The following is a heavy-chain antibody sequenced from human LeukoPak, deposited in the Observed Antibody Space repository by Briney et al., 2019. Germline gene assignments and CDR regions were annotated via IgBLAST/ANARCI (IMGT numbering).Heavy chain of an antibody. CDR2: ISSRGTTT. D-gene: IGHD3-22*01. CDR1: GFTFSSYE. Sequence: QPGGSLRLSCAASGFTFSSYEVNWVRQAPGKGLEWVSYISSRGTTTYYADSVKGRFTISRDNAKNTLYLQMNSLRAEDTAVYYCATLYYDSSGRFYWYFDLWGRGTLVTVSS. J-gene: IGHJ2*01. V-gene: IGHV3-48*03. CDR3: ATLYYDSSGRFYWYFDL.